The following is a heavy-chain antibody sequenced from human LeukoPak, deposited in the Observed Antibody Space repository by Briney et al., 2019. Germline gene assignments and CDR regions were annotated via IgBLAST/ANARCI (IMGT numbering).Heavy chain of an antibody. V-gene: IGHV3-73*01. Sequence: GGSLRLSCAASGFTFSDSPMHWVRQASGKGLEWVGRITNKANSYATAYAESVKGRFTISRDDSKNTAYLQMNSLQTEDTAVYYCTRLPTLKTFDYWGQGILVTVSS. CDR1: GFTFSDSP. J-gene: IGHJ4*02. CDR2: ITNKANSYAT. D-gene: IGHD4-17*01. CDR3: TRLPTLKTFDY.